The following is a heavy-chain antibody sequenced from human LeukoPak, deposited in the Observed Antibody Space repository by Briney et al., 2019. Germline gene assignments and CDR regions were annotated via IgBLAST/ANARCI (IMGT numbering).Heavy chain of an antibody. D-gene: IGHD1-26*01. CDR2: ISAFNGNT. CDR3: ARGYMGATSYFDY. Sequence: ASVKVSCKASGYTFTGYYMHWVRQAPGQGLEWMGWISAFNGNTNYAHKFQGRVTLTTDTSTSTAYMELRSLRSDDTAVYYCARGYMGATSYFDYWGQGTLVTVSS. CDR1: GYTFTGYY. J-gene: IGHJ4*02. V-gene: IGHV1-18*04.